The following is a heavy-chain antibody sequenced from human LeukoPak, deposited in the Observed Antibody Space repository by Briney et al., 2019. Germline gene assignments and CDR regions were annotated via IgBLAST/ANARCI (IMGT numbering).Heavy chain of an antibody. CDR1: GYTFTSYD. Sequence: GASVKVSCKASGYTFTSYDINWVRQATGQGLEWMGWMNPHSGNTGYAQKFLGRVTITRNTSISTAYMELSSLRSEDTAVYYCARGAGDYYFDYWGQGTLVTVSS. D-gene: IGHD7-27*01. CDR2: MNPHSGNT. V-gene: IGHV1-8*03. J-gene: IGHJ4*02. CDR3: ARGAGDYYFDY.